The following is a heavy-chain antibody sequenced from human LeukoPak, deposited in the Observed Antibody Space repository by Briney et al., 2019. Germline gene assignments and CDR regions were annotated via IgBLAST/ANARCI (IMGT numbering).Heavy chain of an antibody. J-gene: IGHJ4*02. Sequence: SETLSLTCAVYGGSFSGYYWSWIRQPPGKGLEWIGYIYYSGSTNYNPSLKSRVTISVDTSKNQFSLKLSSVTAADTAVYYCARVVPAAINFDYWGQGTLVTVSS. CDR3: ARVVPAAINFDY. CDR1: GGSFSGYY. D-gene: IGHD2-2*02. CDR2: IYYSGST. V-gene: IGHV4-59*12.